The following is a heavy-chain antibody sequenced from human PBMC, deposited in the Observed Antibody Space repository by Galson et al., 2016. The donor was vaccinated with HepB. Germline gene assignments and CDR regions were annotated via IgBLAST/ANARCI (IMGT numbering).Heavy chain of an antibody. CDR2: ITPIFDSI. D-gene: IGHD3-22*01. CDR1: GGTFNNYA. CDR3: ARSEINYYDSSGPFDY. J-gene: IGHJ4*02. V-gene: IGHV1-69*13. Sequence: SVKVSCKASGGTFNNYAISWVRQAPGQGLEWMGGITPIFDSINYAQKFQGRVTITADDSTSTAYMELSSLRSEDTAVYYCARSEINYYDSSGPFDYWGQGTLVTVSS.